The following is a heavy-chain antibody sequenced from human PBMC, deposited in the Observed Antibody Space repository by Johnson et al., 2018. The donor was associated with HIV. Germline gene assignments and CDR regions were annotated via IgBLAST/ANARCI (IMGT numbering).Heavy chain of an antibody. D-gene: IGHD1-14*01. CDR2: ISYDGSNE. J-gene: IGHJ3*02. CDR1: GFTFNDYG. CDR3: ASLPGGMNNALDI. V-gene: IGHV3-30*03. Sequence: QVQLVESGGGLIQPGGSLRLSCAASGFTFNDYGMSWVRQAPGKGLEWVAVISYDGSNESYADYVKGRFTISRDKSKNTVYLQMNSLKTEETAVYYSASLPGGMNNALDIWGRGTMVIVST.